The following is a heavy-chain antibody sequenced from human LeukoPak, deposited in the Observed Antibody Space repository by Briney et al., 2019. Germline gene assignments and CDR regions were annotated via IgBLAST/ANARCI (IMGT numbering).Heavy chain of an antibody. D-gene: IGHD1-26*01. CDR3: ARDLAFPGSYGSAEFYFDF. J-gene: IGHJ4*02. CDR1: GYTFTGYY. Sequence: ASVKVSCKASGYTFTGYYMHWVRQAPGQGLEWMGWINPNSGGTNYAQKFQGRVTMTRDTSISTACMELSRLRSDDTAVYYCARDLAFPGSYGSAEFYFDFWGQGALVTVSS. CDR2: INPNSGGT. V-gene: IGHV1-2*02.